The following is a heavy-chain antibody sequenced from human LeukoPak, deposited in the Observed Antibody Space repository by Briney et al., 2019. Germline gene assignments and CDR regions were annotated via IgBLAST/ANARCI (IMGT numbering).Heavy chain of an antibody. V-gene: IGHV4-31*03. CDR2: IYYSGST. Sequence: SETLSLTCTVSGGSISSGGYYWSWIRQHPGKGLEWIGYIYYSGSTYYNPSLKSRVTISVDTSKNQFSLKLSSVTAADTAVYYCARRSPRGRGYYDYVWGSYREGYFDYWGQGTLVTVSS. CDR1: GGSISSGGYY. D-gene: IGHD3-16*02. J-gene: IGHJ4*02. CDR3: ARRSPRGRGYYDYVWGSYREGYFDY.